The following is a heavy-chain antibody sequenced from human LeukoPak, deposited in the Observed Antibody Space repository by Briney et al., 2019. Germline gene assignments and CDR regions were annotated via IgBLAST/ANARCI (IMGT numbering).Heavy chain of an antibody. CDR2: ILNSSYI. J-gene: IGHJ4*02. Sequence: GGSLRLSCAASGFTFNSYALGWVRQAPGKGLEWVSSILNSSYIYYADSVKGRFTISRDNTENSLILQMNRLRVEDTVVYYCVRDNPRCCGVVPANIDDYWGQGTLVTVSS. V-gene: IGHV3-21*01. CDR1: GFTFNSYA. D-gene: IGHD2-15*01. CDR3: VRDNPRCCGVVPANIDDY.